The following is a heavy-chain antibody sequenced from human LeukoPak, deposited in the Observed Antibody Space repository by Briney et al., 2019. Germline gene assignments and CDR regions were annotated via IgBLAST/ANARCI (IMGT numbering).Heavy chain of an antibody. CDR1: GYTFTGYY. D-gene: IGHD5-18*01. V-gene: IGHV1-2*02. CDR3: ARDFAEYSYGYGSY. CDR2: INPNSGGT. Sequence: ASVKVSCKASGYTFTGYYMHWVRQAPGQGLEWMGWINPNSGGTNYAQKFQGRVTMTRDTSISTAYMELSRLRSDDTAVYYCARDFAEYSYGYGSYWGQGTLVTVSS. J-gene: IGHJ4*02.